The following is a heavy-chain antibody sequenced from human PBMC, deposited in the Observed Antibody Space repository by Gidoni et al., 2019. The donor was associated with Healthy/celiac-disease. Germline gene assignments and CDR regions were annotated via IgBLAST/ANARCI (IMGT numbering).Heavy chain of an antibody. D-gene: IGHD6-19*01. Sequence: EVQLLESGGGLVQPGGSLSLSCAASGFSFSSYAMRWVRQAPGKGLEWVSAISGSGGSTYYADSVKGRFTISRDNSKNTLYLQMNSLRAEDTAVYYCAKDPRRVAGSTWGQGTLVTVSS. CDR2: ISGSGGST. CDR1: GFSFSSYA. CDR3: AKDPRRVAGST. J-gene: IGHJ5*02. V-gene: IGHV3-23*01.